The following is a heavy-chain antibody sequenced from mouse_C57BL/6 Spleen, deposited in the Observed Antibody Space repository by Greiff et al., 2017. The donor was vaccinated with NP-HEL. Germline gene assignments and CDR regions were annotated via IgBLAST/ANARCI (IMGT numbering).Heavy chain of an antibody. V-gene: IGHV1-69*01. CDR3: ARGWLPARYFDV. D-gene: IGHD2-3*01. CDR1: GYTFTSYW. CDR2: IDPSDSYT. Sequence: QVQLKQPGAELVMPGASVKLSCKASGYTFTSYWMHWVKQRPGQGLEWIGEIDPSDSYTNYNQKFKGKSTLTVDKSSSTAYMQLSSLTSEDSAVYYCARGWLPARYFDVWGTGTTVTVSS. J-gene: IGHJ1*03.